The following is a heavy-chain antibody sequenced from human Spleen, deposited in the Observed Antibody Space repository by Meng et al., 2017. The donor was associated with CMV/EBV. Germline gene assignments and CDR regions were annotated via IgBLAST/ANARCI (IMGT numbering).Heavy chain of an antibody. CDR2: IKQDGSET. Sequence: GESLKISCAASGFMFNTYWMAWVRQAPGKGLQWVANIKQDGSETYYVDSVKGRFTISRDNAKNSLYLQMNSLRAEDTALYYCAKDTSGRLYYYYGMDVWGQGTTVTVSS. V-gene: IGHV3-7*03. CDR1: GFMFNTYW. CDR3: AKDTSGRLYYYYGMDV. D-gene: IGHD1-1*01. J-gene: IGHJ6*02.